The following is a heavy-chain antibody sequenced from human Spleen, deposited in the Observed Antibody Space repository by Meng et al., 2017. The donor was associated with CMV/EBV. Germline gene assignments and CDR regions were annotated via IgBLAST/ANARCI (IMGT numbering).Heavy chain of an antibody. CDR1: GGSFIGYF. J-gene: IGHJ4*02. Sequence: LSLPFACYGGSFIGYFWSWIPQPPGKGLEWIGEINHSGSTNYNPSLKSRVTISVDTSKNQFSLKLSSVTAADTAVYYCARGGSYYKGWGQGTLVTVSS. CDR3: ARGGSYYKG. V-gene: IGHV4-34*01. D-gene: IGHD3-10*01. CDR2: INHSGST.